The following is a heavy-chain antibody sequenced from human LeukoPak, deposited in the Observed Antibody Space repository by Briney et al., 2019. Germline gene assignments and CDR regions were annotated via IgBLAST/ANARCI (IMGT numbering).Heavy chain of an antibody. J-gene: IGHJ6*03. Sequence: PGGSLRLSCAASGFIFDDYAMHWVRQAPGKGLEWVSGISWNSGSIVYADSVKGRFTISRDNAKNSLYLQMNSLRAEDTALYYCVKGTTMSYYYYYMDVWGKGTTVTVSS. CDR1: GFIFDDYA. CDR3: VKGTTMSYYYYYMDV. D-gene: IGHD1-1*01. V-gene: IGHV3-9*01. CDR2: ISWNSGSI.